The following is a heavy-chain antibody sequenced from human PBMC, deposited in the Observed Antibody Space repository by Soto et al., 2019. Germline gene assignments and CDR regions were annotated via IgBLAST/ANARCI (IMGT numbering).Heavy chain of an antibody. CDR3: ARHGGIGPRLNYFDP. J-gene: IGHJ5*02. D-gene: IGHD6-13*01. Sequence: GESLKISCQCSGYNFASFWIAWVLQMPGKGLEWMGIIYPGGSDTRYSPSFQGQVTISADKSISTAYLQWSSLKVSDTAIYYCARHGGIGPRLNYFDPWGQGTQVTVSS. CDR1: GYNFASFW. CDR2: IYPGGSDT. V-gene: IGHV5-51*01.